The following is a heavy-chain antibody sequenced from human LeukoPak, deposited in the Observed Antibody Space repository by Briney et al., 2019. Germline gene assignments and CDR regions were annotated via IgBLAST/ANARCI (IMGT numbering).Heavy chain of an antibody. CDR3: ARVLTTVTLFDY. CDR1: GGSFSGYY. J-gene: IGHJ4*02. CDR2: INHSGST. Sequence: SETLSLTCALSGGSFSGYYWSWIRQPPGKGLEWIGEINHSGSTNYDPSLKSRVTISVDTSKNQFSLKLSSVTAADTAVYYCARVLTTVTLFDYWGQGTLVTVSS. V-gene: IGHV4-34*01. D-gene: IGHD4-17*01.